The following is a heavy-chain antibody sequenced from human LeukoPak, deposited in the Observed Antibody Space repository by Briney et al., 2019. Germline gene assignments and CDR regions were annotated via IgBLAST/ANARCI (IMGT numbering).Heavy chain of an antibody. CDR1: GGTFSSYA. Sequence: SVKVSCKASGGTFSSYALSWVRQAPRQELEWMGGIIPIFGTAHYAQKFQGRVTITADEATSTAYMELSRLRSEDTAVYDCARDLMPASMEQQLVIFDYWGQGTLVTVSS. D-gene: IGHD6-13*01. CDR3: ARDLMPASMEQQLVIFDY. J-gene: IGHJ4*02. CDR2: IIPIFGTA. V-gene: IGHV1-69*13.